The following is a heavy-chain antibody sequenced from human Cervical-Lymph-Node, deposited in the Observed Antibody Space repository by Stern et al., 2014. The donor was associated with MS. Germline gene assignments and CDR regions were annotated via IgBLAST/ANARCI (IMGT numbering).Heavy chain of an antibody. CDR3: ARDLRYSSSWYPGY. CDR2: IRAYNGNT. Sequence: DQLVESGAEVKKPGASVKVSCKASGYTFTSYGISWVRQAPGQGLEWMGWIRAYNGNTNYAQKLQGRVTMTTDTSTSTAYMELRSLRSDDTAVYYCARDLRYSSSWYPGYWGQGTLVTVSS. D-gene: IGHD6-13*01. V-gene: IGHV1-18*01. CDR1: GYTFTSYG. J-gene: IGHJ4*02.